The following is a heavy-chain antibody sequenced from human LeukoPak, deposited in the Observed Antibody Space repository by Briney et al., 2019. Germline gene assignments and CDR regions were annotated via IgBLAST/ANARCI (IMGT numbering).Heavy chain of an antibody. CDR3: AREETYCSSTSCSTRFDY. CDR1: GFTFSSYS. CDR2: IGSSSSTI. D-gene: IGHD2-2*01. Sequence: GGSLRLSCAASGFTFSSYSMNWVRQAPGKGLEWVSYIGSSSSTIYYADSVKGRFTFSRDNAKNSLYLQMNSLRAEDTAVYYCAREETYCSSTSCSTRFDYWGQGTLVTVSS. J-gene: IGHJ4*02. V-gene: IGHV3-48*01.